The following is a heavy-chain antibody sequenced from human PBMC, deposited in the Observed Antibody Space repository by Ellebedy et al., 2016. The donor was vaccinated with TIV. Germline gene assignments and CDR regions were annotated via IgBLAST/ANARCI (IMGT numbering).Heavy chain of an antibody. CDR1: GGIFRSNA. CDR2: IVAVFGTT. V-gene: IGHV1-69*05. CDR3: ARNRVILTGFKQNWLDP. Sequence: AASVKVSCKATGGIFRSNAFSWVRQAHGQGLEWMGRIVAVFGTTTYAQKFQGRVTLTTNTSTSTGYMELRRLRSDPTAVYYCARNRVILTGFKQNWLDPWGQGTLVTVSS. D-gene: IGHD3-9*01. J-gene: IGHJ5*02.